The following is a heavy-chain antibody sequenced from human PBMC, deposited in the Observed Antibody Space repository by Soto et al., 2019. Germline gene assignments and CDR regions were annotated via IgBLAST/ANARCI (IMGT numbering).Heavy chain of an antibody. D-gene: IGHD3-3*01. CDR2: ISYDGALK. CDR3: ARGNDVWIDNTNYGMGV. Sequence: GGSLRLSCAASGFTFSSYAMNWVRQAPGKGREWVSLISYDGALKFYAESVKGRFTISRDSSNKTLYLQMNSLRTEDTAVYDCARGNDVWIDNTNYGMGVWGQGTTVTVSS. CDR1: GFTFSSYA. V-gene: IGHV3-30-3*01. J-gene: IGHJ6*02.